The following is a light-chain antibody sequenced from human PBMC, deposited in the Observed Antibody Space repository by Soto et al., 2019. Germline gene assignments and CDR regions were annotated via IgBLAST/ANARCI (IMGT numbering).Light chain of an antibody. CDR3: QQYGSLSWT. Sequence: IVLTQSPATLSLSPGKRATLSCRASQNISNYLAWYQQKPGQAPRIIIFGASGRATGIPDRFSGSGSGTDFTLTISRLEPEDFAVYYCQQYGSLSWTFGQGTKVEIK. CDR1: QNISNY. CDR2: GAS. V-gene: IGKV3-20*01. J-gene: IGKJ1*01.